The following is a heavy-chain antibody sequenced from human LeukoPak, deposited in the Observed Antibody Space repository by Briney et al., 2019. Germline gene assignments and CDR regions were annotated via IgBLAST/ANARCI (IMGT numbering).Heavy chain of an antibody. V-gene: IGHV4-4*07. Sequence: SETLSLTCAVSGGSISSYYWSWIRRPAGKGLEWIGRIYTSGSTNYNPSLKSRVTISVDTSKNQFSLKLSSVTAADTAVYYCARGPGIAAAGTIAFDIWGQGTMVTVSS. CDR1: GGSISSYY. D-gene: IGHD6-13*01. CDR3: ARGPGIAAAGTIAFDI. CDR2: IYTSGST. J-gene: IGHJ3*02.